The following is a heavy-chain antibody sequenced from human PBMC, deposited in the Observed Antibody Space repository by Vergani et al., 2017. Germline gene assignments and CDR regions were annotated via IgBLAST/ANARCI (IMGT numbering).Heavy chain of an antibody. CDR2: ISWDGGST. D-gene: IGHD3-22*01. Sequence: EVQLVESGGVVVQPGGSLRLSCAASGFTFDDHAMHWVRQAPGKGLEWVSLISWDGGSTYYADSVKGRFTISRDNSKNSLYLQTNSLRAEDTALYYCARSGDYYDSSGYYLDYWGQGTLVTVSS. V-gene: IGHV3-43D*03. CDR3: ARSGDYYDSSGYYLDY. CDR1: GFTFDDHA. J-gene: IGHJ4*02.